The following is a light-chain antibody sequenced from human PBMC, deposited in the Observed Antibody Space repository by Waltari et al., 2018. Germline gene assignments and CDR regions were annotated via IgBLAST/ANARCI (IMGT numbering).Light chain of an antibody. CDR3: QSFDNMLSGGVV. CDR1: TSNIGAGHD. V-gene: IGLV1-40*01. J-gene: IGLJ2*01. Sequence: QSVLTQPPSVSGTPGQRVTISCSGSTSNIGAGHDVHWYQHLPGTAPKLLIYGNNNGPSGVPDRVSGSKSGTSASLAITGLQADDEAEYFCQSFDNMLSGGVVFGGGTKLAVL. CDR2: GNN.